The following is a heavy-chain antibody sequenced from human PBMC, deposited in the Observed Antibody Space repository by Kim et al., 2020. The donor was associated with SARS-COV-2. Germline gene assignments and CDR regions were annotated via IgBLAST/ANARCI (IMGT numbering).Heavy chain of an antibody. CDR1: GFTFSSYA. V-gene: IGHV3-23*01. CDR2: ISGSGGST. CDR3: AKTSSGYSSGWSDY. J-gene: IGHJ4*02. Sequence: GGSLRLSCAASGFTFSSYAMSWVRQAPGKGLEWVSAISGSGGSTYYADSVKGRFTISRDNSKNTLYLQMNSLRAEDTAVYYCAKTSSGYSSGWSDYWGQGTLVTVSS. D-gene: IGHD6-19*01.